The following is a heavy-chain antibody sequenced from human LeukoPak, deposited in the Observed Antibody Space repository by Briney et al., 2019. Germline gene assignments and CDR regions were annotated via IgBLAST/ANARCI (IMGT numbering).Heavy chain of an antibody. D-gene: IGHD3-10*01. CDR1: GASMSSFY. CDR2: IYDNGGT. J-gene: IGHJ5*02. V-gene: IGHV4-59*01. CDR3: ARIGSGNYYWFDP. Sequence: SETLSLTCTVSGASMSSFYWSWIRQPPGKRLEWIGYIYDNGGTNYNPSFESRVTISVDTSKNQFSLKLKSVTAADTAVYYCARIGSGNYYWFDPGAREPWSPSPQ.